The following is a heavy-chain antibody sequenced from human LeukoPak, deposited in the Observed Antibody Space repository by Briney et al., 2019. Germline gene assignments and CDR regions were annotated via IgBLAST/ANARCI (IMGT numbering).Heavy chain of an antibody. V-gene: IGHV4-31*03. CDR2: IYYSGST. J-gene: IGHJ6*02. CDR3: ARDKLVGYYYGMDV. Sequence: PSETLSLTCTVSGGSISSGGYYWSWIRQHPGKGLEWIGYIYYSGSTYYNPSLKSRVTISVDTSKNQFSLKLSSVTAADTAVYYCARDKLVGYYYGMDVWGQGTTVTVSS. CDR1: GGSISSGGYY. D-gene: IGHD2-2*01.